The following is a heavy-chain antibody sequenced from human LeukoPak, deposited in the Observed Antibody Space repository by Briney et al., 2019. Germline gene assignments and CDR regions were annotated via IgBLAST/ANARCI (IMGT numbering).Heavy chain of an antibody. CDR3: AKRSYYYDSSGYPLGY. V-gene: IGHV3-23*01. CDR2: ISGGGITT. J-gene: IGHJ4*02. D-gene: IGHD3-22*01. CDR1: GFTFSSYA. Sequence: GGSLRLSCAASGFTFSSYAMSWVRQAPGKGLEWVSAISGGGITTYFADSVKGRFTISRDNSKNTLYLQMNSLRAEDTAVYYCAKRSYYYDSSGYPLGYWGQGTLVTVSS.